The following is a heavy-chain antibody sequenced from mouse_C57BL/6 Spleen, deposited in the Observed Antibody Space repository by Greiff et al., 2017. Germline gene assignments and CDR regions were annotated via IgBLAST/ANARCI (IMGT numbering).Heavy chain of an antibody. Sequence: VQLKESGPELVKPGASVKISCKASGYSFTDYNMNWVKQSNGKSLEWIGVINPNYGTTSYNQKFKGKATLTVDQSSSTAYMQLNSLTSEDSAVYYCARRHYYGSSQYYFDYWGQGTTLTVSS. CDR1: GYSFTDYN. D-gene: IGHD1-1*01. V-gene: IGHV1-39*01. J-gene: IGHJ2*01. CDR2: INPNYGTT. CDR3: ARRHYYGSSQYYFDY.